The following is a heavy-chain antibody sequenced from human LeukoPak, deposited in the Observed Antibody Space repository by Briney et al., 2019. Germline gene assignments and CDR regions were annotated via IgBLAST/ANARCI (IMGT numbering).Heavy chain of an antibody. CDR1: GFTFSGYW. J-gene: IGHJ4*02. V-gene: IGHV3-74*01. CDR3: ARGASSGYRIDY. Sequence: GGSLRLSCAASGFTFSGYWMHWVRQAPGKGLVWVSLISTDGRNVNYADSVKGRFTISRDNAKNTLYLQLNSLRAEDTAVYYCARGASSGYRIDYWGQGTLVTVSS. CDR2: ISTDGRNV. D-gene: IGHD3-10*01.